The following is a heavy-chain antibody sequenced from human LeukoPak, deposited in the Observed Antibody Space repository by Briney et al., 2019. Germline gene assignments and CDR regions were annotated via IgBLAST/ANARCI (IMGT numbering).Heavy chain of an antibody. J-gene: IGHJ3*02. CDR1: GYTFTSYY. D-gene: IGHD5-24*01. V-gene: IGHV1-46*01. Sequence: GASVKVSCKASGYTFTSYYMHWARQAPGQGLEWMGIINPGGGSISYAQQFQGRVTMTRDTSTSTVYMELSSLRSEDTAVYYCARDRVEMATILGGVQGDAFDIWGQGTMVTVSS. CDR3: ARDRVEMATILGGVQGDAFDI. CDR2: INPGGGSI.